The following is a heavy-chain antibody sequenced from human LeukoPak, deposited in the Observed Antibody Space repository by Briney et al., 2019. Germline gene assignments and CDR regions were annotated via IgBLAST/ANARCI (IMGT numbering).Heavy chain of an antibody. CDR2: IYYSGST. Sequence: PSETLSLTCTVSGGSISSYYWSWIRQPPGKGLEWIGYIYYSGSTNYNPSLKSRVTISVDTSKNQFSLKLSSVTAADTAVYYCAREDRTYYDFWSGYSTRSFDYWGQGTLVTVSS. D-gene: IGHD3-3*01. V-gene: IGHV4-59*01. CDR1: GGSISSYY. CDR3: AREDRTYYDFWSGYSTRSFDY. J-gene: IGHJ4*02.